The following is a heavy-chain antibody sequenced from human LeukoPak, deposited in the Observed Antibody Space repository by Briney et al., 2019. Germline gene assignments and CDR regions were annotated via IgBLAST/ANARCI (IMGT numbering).Heavy chain of an antibody. CDR2: IIPIFGTA. CDR1: GYTFTGYY. Sequence: SVKVSCKASGYTFTGYYMHWVRQAPGQGLEWMGGIIPIFGTANYAQKFQGRVTITTDESTSTAYMELSSLRSEDTAVYYCAREVGSSGWQVPPQLYYFDYWGQGTLVTVSS. D-gene: IGHD6-19*01. V-gene: IGHV1-69*05. CDR3: AREVGSSGWQVPPQLYYFDY. J-gene: IGHJ4*02.